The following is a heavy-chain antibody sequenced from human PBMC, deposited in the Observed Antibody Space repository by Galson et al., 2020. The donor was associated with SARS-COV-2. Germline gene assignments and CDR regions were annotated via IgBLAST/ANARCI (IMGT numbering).Heavy chain of an antibody. J-gene: IGHJ2*01. Sequence: SQASETLSLTCAVYGGSFSGYYWSWIRQPPGKGLEWIGEINHSGSTNYNPSLKSRVTISVDTSKNQFSLKLSSVTAADTAVYYCAKMGPQYSYGTPLLRYFDLWGRGTLVTVSS. CDR1: GGSFSGYY. D-gene: IGHD5-18*01. V-gene: IGHV4-34*01. CDR3: AKMGPQYSYGTPLLRYFDL. CDR2: INHSGST.